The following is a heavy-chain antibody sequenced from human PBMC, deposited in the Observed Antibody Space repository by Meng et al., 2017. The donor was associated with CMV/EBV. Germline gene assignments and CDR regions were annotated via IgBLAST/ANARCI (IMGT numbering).Heavy chain of an antibody. J-gene: IGHJ5*02. CDR2: IYSGGST. CDR3: ATAYCSSTSCYP. Sequence: GGSLRPSCAATGFTVSSNYMSWVRQAPGKGLEWVSVIYSGGSTYYADSVKGRFTISRDNSKNPLYLQINSLRAEDTAVYYCATAYCSSTSCYPWGQGTLVTVSS. D-gene: IGHD2-2*01. V-gene: IGHV3-53*01. CDR1: GFTVSSNY.